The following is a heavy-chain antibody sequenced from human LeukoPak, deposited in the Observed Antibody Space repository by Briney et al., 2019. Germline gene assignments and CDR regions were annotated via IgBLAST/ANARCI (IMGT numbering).Heavy chain of an antibody. CDR2: ISYDGSNK. D-gene: IGHD2-21*02. V-gene: IGHV3-30*04. CDR1: GFTFSSYA. CDR3: ARGTTALMDV. J-gene: IGHJ6*03. Sequence: PGGSLRLSCAASGFTFSSYAMHWVRQAPGKGLEWVAVISYDGSNKYYADSAKGRFTISRDNAKNSLYLQMNSLRAEDTAVYYCARGTTALMDVWGKGTTVTVSS.